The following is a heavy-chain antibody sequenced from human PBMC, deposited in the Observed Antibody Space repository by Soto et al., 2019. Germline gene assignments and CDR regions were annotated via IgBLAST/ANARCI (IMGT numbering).Heavy chain of an antibody. CDR1: GFIFSIYG. CDR3: AASAHGSGGTSLDY. J-gene: IGHJ4*02. V-gene: IGHV3-30*03. Sequence: GGSLRLSCAASGFIFSIYGMHWVRQAPGKGLEWVAVISYDGSNKDCADSAKGRFTISRDNSKNTLYLQMHSLRAEDTAVYYCAASAHGSGGTSLDYWGQGTLVTVSS. CDR2: ISYDGSNK. D-gene: IGHD2-15*01.